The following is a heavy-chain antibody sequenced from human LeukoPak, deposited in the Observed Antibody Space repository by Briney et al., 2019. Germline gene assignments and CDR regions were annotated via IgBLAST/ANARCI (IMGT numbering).Heavy chain of an antibody. Sequence: GGSLRLSCAASGFTFSSYWMSWVRQAPGKGLEWVANIKQDGSEKYYVDSVKGRFTISRDNAKNSLYLQMNSLRAEDTAVYYCARKGRLGGGSYLYYFDYWGQGTLVTVSS. CDR1: GFTFSSYW. CDR2: IKQDGSEK. CDR3: ARKGRLGGGSYLYYFDY. J-gene: IGHJ4*02. D-gene: IGHD1-26*01. V-gene: IGHV3-7*01.